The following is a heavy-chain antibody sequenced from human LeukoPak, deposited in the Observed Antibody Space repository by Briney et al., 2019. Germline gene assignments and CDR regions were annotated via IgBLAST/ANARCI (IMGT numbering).Heavy chain of an antibody. D-gene: IGHD3-10*01. CDR2: INPNSGGT. CDR3: ARSRITMVRGVIDYYYYMDV. J-gene: IGHJ6*03. V-gene: IGHV1-2*02. CDR1: GFTFTSYY. Sequence: ASVKVSCKASGFTFTSYYMHWVRQAPGQGLEWMGWINPNSGGTNYAQKFQGRVTMTRDTSISTAYMELSRLRSDDTAVYYCARSRITMVRGVIDYYYYMDVWGKGTTVTISS.